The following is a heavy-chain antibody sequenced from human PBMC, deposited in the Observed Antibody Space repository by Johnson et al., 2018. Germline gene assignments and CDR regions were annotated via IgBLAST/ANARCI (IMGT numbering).Heavy chain of an antibody. CDR1: GFTFISYW. D-gene: IGHD2-15*01. CDR2: INSDGSSR. Sequence: VQLVQSGGDLVQPGGSLTLSCAASGFTFISYWMHWVRQAPGTGLVWVSRINSDGSSRNYADSVKGRFTISRDNAKNTLYLKMNRLRTDDTAVYYCARDVSGPGYWGQGTLVTVSS. CDR3: ARDVSGPGY. J-gene: IGHJ4*02. V-gene: IGHV3-74*01.